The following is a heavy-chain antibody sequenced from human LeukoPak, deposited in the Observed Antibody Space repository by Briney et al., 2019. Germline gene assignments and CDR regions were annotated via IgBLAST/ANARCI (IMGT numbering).Heavy chain of an antibody. J-gene: IGHJ4*02. V-gene: IGHV4-39*07. CDR2: IYYSGST. CDR3: ARGATPWLFDY. CDR1: GGSISSSSYY. Sequence: SETLSLTCTVSGGSISSSSYYWGWIRQPPGKGLEWIGSIYYSGSTYYNPSLKSRVTISVDTSKNQFSLKLSSVTAADTAVYYCARGATPWLFDYWGQGTLVTVSS. D-gene: IGHD3-9*01.